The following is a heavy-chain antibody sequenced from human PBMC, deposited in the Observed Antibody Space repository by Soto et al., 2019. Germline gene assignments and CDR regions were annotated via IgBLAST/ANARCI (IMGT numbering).Heavy chain of an antibody. CDR3: ARVDGESRMDV. J-gene: IGHJ6*02. D-gene: IGHD2-21*01. CDR1: GFTFSDYY. CDR2: IVSGSTYT. Sequence: QVQLVESGGGLVKPGGSLRLSCAASGFTFSDYYMSWIRQAPGKGLEWISYIVSGSTYTNYADSVKGRFTISRDNAKESLYLEMKSLRAEDTAVYYCARVDGESRMDVWGQGTTVSVSS. V-gene: IGHV3-11*06.